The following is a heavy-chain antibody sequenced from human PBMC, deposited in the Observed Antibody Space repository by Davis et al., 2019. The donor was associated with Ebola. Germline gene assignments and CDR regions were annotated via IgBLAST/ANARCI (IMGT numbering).Heavy chain of an antibody. Sequence: PGASLRLSYAASGFTFSSYGMHWVRQVPGKGLEWVAVIWYDGSNKYYADSVKGRFTISRDNSKNTLYLQMNSLRAEDTAVYYCAREVVGAIPDYWGQGTLVTVSS. D-gene: IGHD1-26*01. CDR2: IWYDGSNK. CDR3: AREVVGAIPDY. J-gene: IGHJ4*02. V-gene: IGHV3-33*01. CDR1: GFTFSSYG.